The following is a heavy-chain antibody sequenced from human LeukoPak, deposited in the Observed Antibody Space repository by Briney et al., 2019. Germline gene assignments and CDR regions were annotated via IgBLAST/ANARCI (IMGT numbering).Heavy chain of an antibody. CDR2: INPNNGGI. CDR1: GYTFTAYY. J-gene: IGHJ6*02. D-gene: IGHD6-19*01. CDR3: ARDLWVKGGWPRYGMDV. V-gene: IGHV1-2*02. Sequence: GASVKVSCKASGYTFTAYYIHWVRQVPGPGLEWMGWINPNNGGINYVQHRLIMTRETSTSTVYMELIRLRSEDTAIYYCARDLWVKGGWPRYGMDVWGQGTTVTVSS.